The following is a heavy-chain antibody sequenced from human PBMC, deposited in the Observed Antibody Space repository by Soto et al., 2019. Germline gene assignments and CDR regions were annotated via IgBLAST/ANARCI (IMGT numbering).Heavy chain of an antibody. Sequence: VGSLRLSCAASGFTFRNYAIHWVRQAPGKGLEWVAVISRDGSHKYYLDSVKGRFTISRDNSKDTVNLLMNSLRDDDSAMYYCARSRNSAVADSFDFWGQGTLVTVSS. CDR1: GFTFRNYA. CDR2: ISRDGSHK. V-gene: IGHV3-30*04. J-gene: IGHJ4*02. CDR3: ARSRNSAVADSFDF. D-gene: IGHD1-26*01.